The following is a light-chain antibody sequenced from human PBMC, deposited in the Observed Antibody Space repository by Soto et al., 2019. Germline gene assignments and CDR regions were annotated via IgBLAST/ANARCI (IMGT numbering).Light chain of an antibody. V-gene: IGLV1-47*01. CDR2: RNN. Sequence: QAVVTQPPSASGTPGQRVTISCSGSSSNTGSNYVYWYQQLPGTAPKLLIYRNNQRPSGVPDRFSGSKSGTSASLAISGLRSEDEANYYCAAWDDSLSGVVFGGGTKVTVL. CDR1: SSNTGSNY. CDR3: AAWDDSLSGVV. J-gene: IGLJ3*02.